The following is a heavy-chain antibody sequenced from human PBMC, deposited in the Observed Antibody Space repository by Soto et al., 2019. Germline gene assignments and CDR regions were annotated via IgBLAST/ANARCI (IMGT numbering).Heavy chain of an antibody. Sequence: SETLSLTCAVYGGSFSGYYWSWIRQPPGKGLEWIGGINHSGSTNYNPSLKSRVTISVDTSKNQFSLKLSSVTAADTAVYYCARARYNWNYVYYSYGMDVPGQGNTVTVSS. V-gene: IGHV4-34*01. CDR3: ARARYNWNYVYYSYGMDV. J-gene: IGHJ6*02. CDR2: INHSGST. D-gene: IGHD1-7*01. CDR1: GGSFSGYY.